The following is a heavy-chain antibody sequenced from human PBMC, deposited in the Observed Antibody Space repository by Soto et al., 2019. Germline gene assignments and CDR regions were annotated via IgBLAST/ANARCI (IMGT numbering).Heavy chain of an antibody. CDR3: ARAAVLMVPYYGMDV. CDR2: IYYSGST. J-gene: IGHJ6*02. Sequence: QLQLQESGPGLVKPSETLSLTCTVSGGSISSSSYYWGWIRQPPGKGLEWIGSIYYSGSTYYNPSLKRRVTISVDTSKNQFSLTLSSVTAADTAVYYCARAAVLMVPYYGMDVWGQGTTVTVSS. V-gene: IGHV4-39*01. D-gene: IGHD2-8*01. CDR1: GGSISSSSYY.